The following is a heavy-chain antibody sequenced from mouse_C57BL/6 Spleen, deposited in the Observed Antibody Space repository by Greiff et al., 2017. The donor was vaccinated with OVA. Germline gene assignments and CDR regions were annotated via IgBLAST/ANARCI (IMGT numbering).Heavy chain of an antibody. CDR2: ISSGGDYI. V-gene: IGHV5-9-1*02. J-gene: IGHJ4*01. Sequence: EVQLVESGEGLVKPGGSLKLSCAASGFTFSSYAMSWVRQTPEQRLEWVAYISSGGDYIDYADTVKGRFTISRDNARNTLYLQMSSLKSEDTAMYDGTRERWLLRAMDYWGQGTSVTVSS. CDR3: TRERWLLRAMDY. D-gene: IGHD2-3*01. CDR1: GFTFSSYA.